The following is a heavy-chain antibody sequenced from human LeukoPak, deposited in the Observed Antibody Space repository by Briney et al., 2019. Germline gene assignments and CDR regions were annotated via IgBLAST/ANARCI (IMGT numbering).Heavy chain of an antibody. CDR2: IHYSGST. Sequence: SETLSLTCTVSGGSISSSSYYWGWIRQPPGKGLEWIGSIHYSGSTYYNPSLKSRVTISVDTSKNQFSLKLSSVTAADSAVYYCARDTHLVYWGQGTLVTVSS. CDR1: GGSISSSSYY. J-gene: IGHJ4*02. V-gene: IGHV4-39*02. CDR3: ARDTHLVY.